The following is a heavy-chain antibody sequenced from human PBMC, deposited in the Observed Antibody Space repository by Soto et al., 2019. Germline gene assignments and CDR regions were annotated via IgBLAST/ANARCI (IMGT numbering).Heavy chain of an antibody. CDR1: GGTFSSYA. V-gene: IGHV1-69*13. J-gene: IGHJ4*02. D-gene: IGHD3-16*01. CDR3: TKGATSPFDS. CDR2: IIPIFGTA. Sequence: ASVKVSCKASGGTFSSYAISWVRQAPGQGLEWMGGIIPIFGTANYAQKFQGRVTITADESTSTAYMGLSSLRSEDTAIYYCTKGATSPFDSWGQGTRVTVSS.